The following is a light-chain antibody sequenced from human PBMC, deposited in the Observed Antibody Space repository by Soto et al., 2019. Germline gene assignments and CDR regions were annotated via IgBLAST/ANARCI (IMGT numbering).Light chain of an antibody. CDR3: QQYNNWPST. Sequence: EIVMTQSPATLSVSPGERATLSCRASQSVSSNLAWYQQKPGQAPRLLIYGASTRATGIPARFSGSGSGTEFTPTIRTLQSEDFAVYYCQQYNNWPSTFGQGTNVEIK. CDR1: QSVSSN. V-gene: IGKV3-15*01. J-gene: IGKJ1*01. CDR2: GAS.